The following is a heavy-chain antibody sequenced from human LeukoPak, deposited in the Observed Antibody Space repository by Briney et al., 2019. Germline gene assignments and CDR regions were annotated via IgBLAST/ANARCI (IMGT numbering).Heavy chain of an antibody. J-gene: IGHJ6*03. D-gene: IGHD3-10*01. CDR1: RFTFSDYW. CDR3: ASSWFGELFLLSYYMDV. V-gene: IGHV3-7*01. Sequence: PGGSLRLFCAASRFTFSDYWMSWVRQAPGKGLECVANINRDGGEKYYVDSVKGRFTISRDNAKNSLYLQMNSLRAEDTAVYYCASSWFGELFLLSYYMDVWGKGTTVTVSS. CDR2: INRDGGEK.